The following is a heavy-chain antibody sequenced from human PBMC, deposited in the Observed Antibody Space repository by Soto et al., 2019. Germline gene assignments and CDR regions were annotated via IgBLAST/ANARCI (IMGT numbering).Heavy chain of an antibody. J-gene: IGHJ4*02. V-gene: IGHV3-23*01. CDR1: GFTFSSYA. CDR3: AKFYGGTSYFDY. Sequence: VQLLESGGGLVQPGGSLRLSCAASGFTFSSYAMSWVRQAPGKGLEWVSAISGSGGSTYYADSVKGRFTISRDNSTNTLYLQMNSLRAEDTAVYYCAKFYGGTSYFDYWGQGTLVTVSS. CDR2: ISGSGGST. D-gene: IGHD4-17*01.